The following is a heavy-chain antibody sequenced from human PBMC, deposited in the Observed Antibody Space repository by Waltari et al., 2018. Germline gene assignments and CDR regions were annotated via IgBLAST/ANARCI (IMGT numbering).Heavy chain of an antibody. J-gene: IGHJ4*01. D-gene: IGHD2-21*02. CDR2: ISRGSGKI. V-gene: IGHV3-21*02. Sequence: EVQLMESGGGLVKRGGSVRLSCGGSGFTFSSYAMNWVRQAPGKGLEWVSSISRGSGKIFYADSVKGRFTISRDDAINSLLLQLRGLTGEDTAIYYCARGGDSFHEIDDWGRGTLVTVNS. CDR1: GFTFSSYA. CDR3: ARGGDSFHEIDD.